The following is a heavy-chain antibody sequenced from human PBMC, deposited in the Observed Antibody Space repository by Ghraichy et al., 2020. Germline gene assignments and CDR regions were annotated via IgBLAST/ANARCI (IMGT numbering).Heavy chain of an antibody. CDR3: ARGSTVVRFFYNDGMDV. Sequence: LSLTCVGSGFSFSGYSMNWVRQSPGKGLEWVSYINSTSSTKFYADSVKGRFTISRDNAQNSLYLQMNGLRDDDTAVYYCARGSTVVRFFYNDGMDVWGQGTTVTVSS. CDR1: GFSFSGYS. D-gene: IGHD4-23*01. J-gene: IGHJ6*02. V-gene: IGHV3-48*02. CDR2: INSTSSTK.